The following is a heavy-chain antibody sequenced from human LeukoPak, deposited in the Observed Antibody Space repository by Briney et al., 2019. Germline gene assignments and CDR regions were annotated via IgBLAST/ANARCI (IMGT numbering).Heavy chain of an antibody. CDR3: AGNSYYDFWSGYSFDY. CDR2: INPNSGGT. D-gene: IGHD3-3*01. CDR1: GYTLTGYY. Sequence: ASVKVSCKASGYTLTGYYMHWVRQAPGQGLEWMGWINPNSGGTNYAQKFQGRVTMTRDTSISTAYMELSRLRSDDTAVYYCAGNSYYDFWSGYSFDYWGQGTLVTVSS. J-gene: IGHJ4*02. V-gene: IGHV1-2*02.